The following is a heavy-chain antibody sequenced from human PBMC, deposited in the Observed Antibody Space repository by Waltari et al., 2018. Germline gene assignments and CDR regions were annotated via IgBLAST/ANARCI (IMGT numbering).Heavy chain of an antibody. J-gene: IGHJ4*02. Sequence: QVQLQEAGPGLVKSSETLSLTCDVSGYAVNSGFYWGWIRQSPGKGLEWVATIYYDGTTFCSPSHKSRLSVSMDTSKNQISLTLKSVTAADAAVYYCTRQVLGYCTSAACRRLESWGRGTLVTVSS. CDR1: GYAVNSGFY. CDR2: IYYDGTT. V-gene: IGHV4-38-2*01. CDR3: TRQVLGYCTSAACRRLES. D-gene: IGHD2-2*01.